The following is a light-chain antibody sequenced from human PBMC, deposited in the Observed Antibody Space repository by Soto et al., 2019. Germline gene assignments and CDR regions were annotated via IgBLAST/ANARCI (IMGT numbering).Light chain of an antibody. V-gene: IGLV3-21*02. J-gene: IGLJ1*01. CDR3: QVWDTISDHYV. Sequence: SYELTQPPSVSVAPGQTARITCGGNNIESKSVHWYQQRPGQAPVLVIYVDSDRPSGIPDRFSASTSGNTAALTISRVEARDEADYYCQVWDTISDHYVFGSGTKVTVL. CDR1: NIESKS. CDR2: VDS.